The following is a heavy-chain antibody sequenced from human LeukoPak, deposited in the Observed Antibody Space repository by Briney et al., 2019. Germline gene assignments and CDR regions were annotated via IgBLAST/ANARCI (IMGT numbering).Heavy chain of an antibody. D-gene: IGHD3-10*01. V-gene: IGHV5-51*01. CDR3: ARDCDGSGSYYRPLDY. J-gene: IGHJ4*02. CDR2: IYPGDSDL. CDR1: GYSFTSYW. Sequence: GESLKISCQGSGYSFTSYWIGWVRQMPGKGLEWMGIIYPGDSDLRYSPSFQGQVTISADKSISTAYLQWSSLKASDTAMYYCARDCDGSGSYYRPLDYWGQGTVVTVSS.